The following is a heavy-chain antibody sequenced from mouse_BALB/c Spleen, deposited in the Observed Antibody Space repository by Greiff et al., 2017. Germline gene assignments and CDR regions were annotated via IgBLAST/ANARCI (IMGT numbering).Heavy chain of an antibody. J-gene: IGHJ3*01. Sequence: VQLQQSGAELVKPGASVKLPCTASGFNIKDTYMHWVKQRPEQGLEWIGRIDPANGNTKYDPKFQGKATITADTSSNTAYLQLSSLTSEDTAVYYCARRISITTATGFAYWGQGTLVTVSA. D-gene: IGHD1-2*01. CDR3: ARRISITTATGFAY. CDR2: IDPANGNT. CDR1: GFNIKDTY. V-gene: IGHV14-3*02.